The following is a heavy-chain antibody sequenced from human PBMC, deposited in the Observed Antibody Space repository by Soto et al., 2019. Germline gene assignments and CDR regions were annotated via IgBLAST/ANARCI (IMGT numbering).Heavy chain of an antibody. CDR3: ATRYSYVHF. CDR1: GYAFTVYY. D-gene: IGHD5-18*01. Sequence: ASVKVSCKSSGYAFTVYYIHWVRQAPGQGLEWMGWINPNSGDTNYAQKFQGRVTMTRDTSFSTAYMELSSLRSDDTAVYYCATRYSYVHFWGQGTLVTSPQ. V-gene: IGHV1-2*02. CDR2: INPNSGDT. J-gene: IGHJ4*02.